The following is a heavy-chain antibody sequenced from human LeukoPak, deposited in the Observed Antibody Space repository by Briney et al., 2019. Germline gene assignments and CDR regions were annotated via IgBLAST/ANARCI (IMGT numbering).Heavy chain of an antibody. Sequence: GGSLRLSCAASGFTFSSYGMHWVRQAPGKGLEWVAVIWYDGSNRYYADSVKGRFTISRDNSKNTLYLQMNSLRAEDTAVYYCARGRILLWFGELLDWGQGTLVTVSS. CDR1: GFTFSSYG. D-gene: IGHD3-10*01. V-gene: IGHV3-33*01. J-gene: IGHJ4*02. CDR2: IWYDGSNR. CDR3: ARGRILLWFGELLD.